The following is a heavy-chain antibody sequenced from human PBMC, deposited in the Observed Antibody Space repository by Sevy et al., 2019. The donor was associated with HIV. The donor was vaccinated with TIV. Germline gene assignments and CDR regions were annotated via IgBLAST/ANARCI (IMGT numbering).Heavy chain of an antibody. V-gene: IGHV3-21*01. J-gene: IGHJ4*02. CDR2: ISRNSTYI. CDR3: VRDSSGLS. Sequence: GGSLRLSCAASGFPLRKYSMNWVRQAPGKGLEWVSLISRNSTYIYYSDSVKGRFTISRDNAENSLFLQMNSPRAEDTAVYYCVRDSSGLSWGQGTLVTVSS. D-gene: IGHD6-19*01. CDR1: GFPLRKYS.